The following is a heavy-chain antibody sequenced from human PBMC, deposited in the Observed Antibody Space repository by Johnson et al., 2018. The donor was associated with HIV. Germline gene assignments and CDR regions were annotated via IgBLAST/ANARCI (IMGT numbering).Heavy chain of an antibody. V-gene: IGHV3-7*02. CDR1: GFTFSIYW. J-gene: IGHJ3*02. CDR2: IKHDGSEK. Sequence: VQLVESGGGLVQPGGSLRLSCAASGFTFSIYWMSWVRQAPGTGLEWVANIKHDGSEKNYVDSVKGRFTISRDNSKNTLYLQMNSLRAEDTAVYYCARVGSYSRRGAFDIWGQGTMVTVSS. D-gene: IGHD1-26*01. CDR3: ARVGSYSRRGAFDI.